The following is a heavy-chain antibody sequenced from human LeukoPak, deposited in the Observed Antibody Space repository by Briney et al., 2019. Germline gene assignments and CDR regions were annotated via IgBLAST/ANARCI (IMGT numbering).Heavy chain of an antibody. V-gene: IGHV1-46*01. Sequence: ASVKVSCKASGYTFTSYYMHWVRQAPGEALEWMGIINPSGGSTSYAQKFQGRVTMTRDTSTSTVYMELSSLRSEDTAVYYCARSADLYYFDYWGQGTLVTVSS. CDR3: ARSADLYYFDY. CDR2: INPSGGST. CDR1: GYTFTSYY. J-gene: IGHJ4*02.